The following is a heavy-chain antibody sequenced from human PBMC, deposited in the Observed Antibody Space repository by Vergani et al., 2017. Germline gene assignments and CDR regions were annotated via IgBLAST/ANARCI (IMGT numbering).Heavy chain of an antibody. Sequence: QVQLQESGPGLVKPSETLSLTCTVSGGSISSYYWSWIRQPAGKGREWIGRIYTSGSTNYNPSLKSRVTMSVDTSKNQFSLKLSSVTAADTAVYYCASTYYDFWSGYYPLYYFDYWGQGTLVTVSA. J-gene: IGHJ4*02. CDR1: GGSISSYY. D-gene: IGHD3-3*01. CDR2: IYTSGST. V-gene: IGHV4-4*07. CDR3: ASTYYDFWSGYYPLYYFDY.